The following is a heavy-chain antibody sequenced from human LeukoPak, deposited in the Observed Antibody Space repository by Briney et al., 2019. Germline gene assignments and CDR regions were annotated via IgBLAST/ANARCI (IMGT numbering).Heavy chain of an antibody. CDR1: GFTVSSNN. J-gene: IGHJ4*02. Sequence: PEGSLRLSCAASGFTVSSNNMSWVRQAPGKGLEWVSVIYSGGSTYYADSVKGRFTISRDNSKNTLYLQMNSLRAEDTAVYYCARGKVVVAATYFDYWGQGTLVTVSS. CDR3: ARGKVVVAATYFDY. D-gene: IGHD2-15*01. V-gene: IGHV3-66*01. CDR2: IYSGGST.